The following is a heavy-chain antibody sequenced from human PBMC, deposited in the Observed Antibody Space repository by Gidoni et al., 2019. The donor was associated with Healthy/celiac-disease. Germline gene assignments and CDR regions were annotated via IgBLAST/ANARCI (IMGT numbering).Heavy chain of an antibody. CDR3: ARLYYDFWSGSTEYYYYYYMDV. V-gene: IGHV4-59*01. Sequence: QVQLQASGPGLVKPSETLSLTCTFSGGSISRYYWSLIRQPPGKGLEWIGYIYYSGSTTYKPSLKSRVTISVDTSKKQFSLKLSSVTAADTAVYYCARLYYDFWSGSTEYYYYYYMDVWGKGTTVTVSS. CDR1: GGSISRYY. CDR2: IYYSGST. J-gene: IGHJ6*03. D-gene: IGHD3-3*01.